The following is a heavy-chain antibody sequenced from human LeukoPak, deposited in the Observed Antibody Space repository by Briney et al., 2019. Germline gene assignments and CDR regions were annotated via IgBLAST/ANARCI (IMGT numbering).Heavy chain of an antibody. D-gene: IGHD1-26*01. V-gene: IGHV4-61*01. CDR2: IYYSGST. CDR1: GGSVSSGSYY. CDR3: ATTPGSDYYFDY. J-gene: IGHJ4*02. Sequence: PSETLSLTCTVPGGSVSSGSYYWSWIRQPPGKGLEWIGYIYYSGSTNYNPSLKSRVTISVDTSKNQFSLKLSSVTAADTAVYYCATTPGSDYYFDYWGQGTLVTVSS.